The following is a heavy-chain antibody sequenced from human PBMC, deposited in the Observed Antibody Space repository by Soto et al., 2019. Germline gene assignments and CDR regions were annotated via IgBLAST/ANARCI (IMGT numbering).Heavy chain of an antibody. Sequence: ASVKVSCKASGYTFTSYYMHWVRQAPGQGLEWMGIINPSGGSTSYAQKFQGRVTMTRDTSTSTVYMELSSLRSEDTAVYYCARDGLGFGASGPKRTGFNWFDPWGKGTLVTVSS. CDR2: INPSGGST. D-gene: IGHD3-10*01. J-gene: IGHJ5*02. V-gene: IGHV1-46*01. CDR3: ARDGLGFGASGPKRTGFNWFDP. CDR1: GYTFTSYY.